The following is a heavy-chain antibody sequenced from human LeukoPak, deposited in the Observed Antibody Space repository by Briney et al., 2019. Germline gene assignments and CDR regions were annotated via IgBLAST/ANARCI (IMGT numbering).Heavy chain of an antibody. D-gene: IGHD1-1*01. Sequence: GGSLRLSCAASGFTFSSYEMNWVRQAPGEGLEWVSYIGSRGSAIYYADSVKGRFTISRDNAKNSLYLQMNSLRADDTAVYYCARGGHDPGIPFDIWGQGTMVTVSS. V-gene: IGHV3-48*03. CDR1: GFTFSSYE. CDR2: IGSRGSAI. CDR3: ARGGHDPGIPFDI. J-gene: IGHJ3*02.